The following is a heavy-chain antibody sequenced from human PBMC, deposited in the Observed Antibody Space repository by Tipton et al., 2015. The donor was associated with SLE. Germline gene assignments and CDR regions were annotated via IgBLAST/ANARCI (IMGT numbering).Heavy chain of an antibody. Sequence: TLSLTCIVSGGPMTNYYWSWIRQPPGKGLEWIGYVHYSESTNYNPSLQSRVTVSVDTSKNHFSLTLSSVTAADTAVYYCARGKDYDFWSGYYRRDASDIWGRGTMVTVSS. D-gene: IGHD3-3*01. CDR2: VHYSEST. CDR1: GGPMTNYY. J-gene: IGHJ3*02. CDR3: ARGKDYDFWSGYYRRDASDI. V-gene: IGHV4-59*08.